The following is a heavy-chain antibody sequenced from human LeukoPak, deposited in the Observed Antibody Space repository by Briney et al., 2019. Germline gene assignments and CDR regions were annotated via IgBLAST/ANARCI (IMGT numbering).Heavy chain of an antibody. Sequence: GGSLRLSCAASGFTFSSYAMSWVRQAPGKGLEWVSAISGSGGSTYYADSVKGWLTISRDNSKNTLYLQMNSLRAEDTAVYYCAKDIAAAGTGLGDYWGQGTLVTVSS. CDR2: ISGSGGST. V-gene: IGHV3-23*01. CDR3: AKDIAAAGTGLGDY. J-gene: IGHJ4*02. D-gene: IGHD6-13*01. CDR1: GFTFSSYA.